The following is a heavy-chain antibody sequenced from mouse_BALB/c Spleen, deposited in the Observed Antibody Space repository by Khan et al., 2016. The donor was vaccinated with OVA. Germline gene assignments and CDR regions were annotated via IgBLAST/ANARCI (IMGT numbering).Heavy chain of an antibody. CDR1: GFNIKDTY. CDR3: ARSTSLWPMDY. Sequence: EVQLQASGAELVKPGASVKLSCTASGFNIKDTYMHWVKQRPEQGLEWIGRVDPASDNTKYDPQFQAKATITADPSSNIAYLQLSSLTSEYTAVYYCARSTSLWPMDYWGQGTSVTVSS. J-gene: IGHJ4*01. CDR2: VDPASDNT. V-gene: IGHV14-3*02. D-gene: IGHD1-1*01.